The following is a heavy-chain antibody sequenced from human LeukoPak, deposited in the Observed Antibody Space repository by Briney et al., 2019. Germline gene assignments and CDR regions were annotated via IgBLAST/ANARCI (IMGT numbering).Heavy chain of an antibody. CDR2: IKQDGSEK. Sequence: GGSLRLSCAASGFTFGDTWMNWVRQAPGQGPEWVANIKQDGSEKFYVASVKGRLTISRDNAKNTAYLEMDSLRVEDTAVYYCARAKPADFDLWGRGTLLTVSS. V-gene: IGHV3-7*01. J-gene: IGHJ2*01. CDR1: GFTFGDTW. CDR3: ARAKPADFDL.